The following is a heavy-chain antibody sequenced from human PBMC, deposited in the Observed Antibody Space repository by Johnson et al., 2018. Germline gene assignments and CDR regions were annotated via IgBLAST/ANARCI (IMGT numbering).Heavy chain of an antibody. Sequence: QVQLVQSGGGVVQPGRSLRLSCAASGFTFSSYAMHWVRQAPGKGLEWVAVISYDGSNKYYADSVKGRFTISRDNSKNTLYLQMNSLRAEGTAVYYCAKEWEVAAVGTGGYLHHWGQGNLVSVSS. CDR3: AKEWEVAAVGTGGYLHH. J-gene: IGHJ1*01. V-gene: IGHV3-30-3*01. CDR2: ISYDGSNK. D-gene: IGHD6-13*01. CDR1: GFTFSSYA.